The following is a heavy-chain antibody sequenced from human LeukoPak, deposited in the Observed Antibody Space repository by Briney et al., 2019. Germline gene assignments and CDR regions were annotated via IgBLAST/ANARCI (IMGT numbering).Heavy chain of an antibody. CDR1: GYTFTSYD. CDR2: MNPNSSNT. CDR3: ARTNYYGSGIDY. J-gene: IGHJ4*02. D-gene: IGHD3-10*01. V-gene: IGHV1-8*01. Sequence: ASVKVSCKASGYTFTSYDINGVRQATGQGLEWRGWMNPNSSNTGYAQKFQGRVTMTRNTSISTAYMELSSLRSEDTAVYYCARTNYYGSGIDYWGQGTLVTVSS.